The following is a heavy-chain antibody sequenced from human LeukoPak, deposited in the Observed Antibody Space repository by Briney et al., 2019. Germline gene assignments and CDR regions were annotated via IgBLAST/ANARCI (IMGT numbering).Heavy chain of an antibody. V-gene: IGHV4-59*01. D-gene: IGHD6-13*01. CDR3: ARVNEGSSSWEGDWFDP. Sequence: SETLSLTCTVSGGSISSYYWSWIRQPPGKGLEWIGYIYYSGSTNYNPSLKSRVTISVDTSKNQFSLKLSSVTAADTAVYYCARVNEGSSSWEGDWFDPWGQGTLVTVSS. CDR2: IYYSGST. J-gene: IGHJ5*02. CDR1: GGSISSYY.